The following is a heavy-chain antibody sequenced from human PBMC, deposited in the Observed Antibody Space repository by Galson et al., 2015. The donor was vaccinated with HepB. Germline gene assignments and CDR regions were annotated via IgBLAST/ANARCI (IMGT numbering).Heavy chain of an antibody. CDR3: ARGYCSGGSCYYNWFDP. D-gene: IGHD2-15*01. Sequence: CAISGDSVSSTSAAWNWIRQSPSRGLEWLGRTYYRSKWYNDYAVSVKSRITINPDTSKNQFSLQLNSVTPEDTAVYYCARGYCSGGSCYYNWFDPWGQGTLVTVSS. CDR2: TYYRSKWYN. J-gene: IGHJ5*02. V-gene: IGHV6-1*01. CDR1: GDSVSSTSAA.